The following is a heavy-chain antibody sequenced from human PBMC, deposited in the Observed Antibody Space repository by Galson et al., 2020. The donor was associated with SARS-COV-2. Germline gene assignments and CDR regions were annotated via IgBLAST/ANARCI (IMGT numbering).Heavy chain of an antibody. CDR1: GFTFSSYA. CDR2: ISYDGSNK. D-gene: IGHD1-26*01. CDR3: ARDRGGGYYGPIDY. V-gene: IGHV3-30*04. Sequence: GESLKISCAASGFTFSSYAMHWVRQAPGKGLEWVAVISYDGSNKYFADSVKGRFTISRENSKNTLYLQMNSLRVEDTAVYYCARDRGGGYYGPIDYWGQGTLVTVSS. J-gene: IGHJ4*02.